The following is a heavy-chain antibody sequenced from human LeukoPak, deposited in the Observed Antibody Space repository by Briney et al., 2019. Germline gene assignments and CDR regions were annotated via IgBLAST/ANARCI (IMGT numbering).Heavy chain of an antibody. J-gene: IGHJ4*02. CDR2: IRYDGSNK. CDR3: ARAFMTTVTTCGY. V-gene: IGHV3-30*02. D-gene: IGHD4-17*01. CDR1: GFTFSSYG. Sequence: PGGSLRLSCAASGFTFSSYGMHWVRQAPGKGLEWVAFIRYDGSNKYYADSVKGRFTISRDNSKNTLYLQMNSLRAEDTAVYYCARAFMTTVTTCGYWGQGTLVTVSS.